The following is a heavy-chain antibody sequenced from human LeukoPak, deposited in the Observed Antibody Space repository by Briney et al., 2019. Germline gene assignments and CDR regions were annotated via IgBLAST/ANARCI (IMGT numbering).Heavy chain of an antibody. D-gene: IGHD6-13*01. V-gene: IGHV3-21*01. J-gene: IGHJ4*02. CDR3: AKELTVAAAATDY. Sequence: PGGSLRLSCAASGFTFSSYSMNWVRQAPGKGLEWVSSISSSSSYIYYADSVKGRFTISRDNAKNSLYLQMNSLRAEDTAVYYCAKELTVAAAATDYWGQGTLVTVSS. CDR1: GFTFSSYS. CDR2: ISSSSSYI.